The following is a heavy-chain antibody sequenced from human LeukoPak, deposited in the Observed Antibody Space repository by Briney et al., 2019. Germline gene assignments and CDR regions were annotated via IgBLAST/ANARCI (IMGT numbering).Heavy chain of an antibody. CDR2: ISSSSSYI. V-gene: IGHV3-21*01. D-gene: IGHD6-13*01. CDR1: GFTFSSYS. J-gene: IGHJ4*02. CDR3: ARGGPTSYSSSWYYFDY. Sequence: GGSLRLSCAASGFTFSSYSMNWVRQAPGKGLEWVSSISSSSSYIYYADSVKGRFTISRDNAKNSLYLQMNSLRAEGTAVYYCARGGPTSYSSSWYYFDYWGQGTLVTVSS.